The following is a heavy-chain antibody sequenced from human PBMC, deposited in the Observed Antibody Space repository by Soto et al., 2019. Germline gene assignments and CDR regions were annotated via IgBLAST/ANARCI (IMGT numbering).Heavy chain of an antibody. D-gene: IGHD3-3*02. J-gene: IGHJ4*02. CDR2: IYSGGST. Sequence: GGSLRLSCAASGFTVSSNYMSWVRQAPGKGLEWVSVIYSGGSTYYADSVKGRFTISRDNSKNTLYLQMNSLRAEDTAVYYCARVLGAGGPDYFDYWGQGTLVTVSS. CDR3: ARVLGAGGPDYFDY. CDR1: GFTVSSNY. V-gene: IGHV3-66*01.